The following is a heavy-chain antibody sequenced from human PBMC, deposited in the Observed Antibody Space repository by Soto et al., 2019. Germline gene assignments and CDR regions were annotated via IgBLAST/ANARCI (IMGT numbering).Heavy chain of an antibody. J-gene: IGHJ5*02. D-gene: IGHD6-13*01. V-gene: IGHV1-2*04. CDR3: ARDLLYQQLGKNWFDP. CDR2: INPNSGGT. Sequence: ASVKVSCKASGYTFTGYYMHWVRQAPGQGLEWMGWINPNSGGTNYAQKFQGWVTMTRDTSISTAYMELSRLRSDDTAVYYCARDLLYQQLGKNWFDPWGQGTLVTVSS. CDR1: GYTFTGYY.